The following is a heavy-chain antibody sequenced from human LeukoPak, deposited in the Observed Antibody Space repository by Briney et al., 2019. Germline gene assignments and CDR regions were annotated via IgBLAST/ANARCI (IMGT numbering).Heavy chain of an antibody. V-gene: IGHV3-23*01. CDR3: ARDYADYVGYFFFDY. Sequence: GGSLRLSCAASGFTFNNYATNWVRQAPGKGLEWVSSISGGGETTYYADSAKGRFTISRDNSQSTLYLQMNSLRAEDTAVYYCARDYADYVGYFFFDYWGQGTLVTVSS. CDR2: ISGGGETT. J-gene: IGHJ4*02. D-gene: IGHD4-17*01. CDR1: GFTFNNYA.